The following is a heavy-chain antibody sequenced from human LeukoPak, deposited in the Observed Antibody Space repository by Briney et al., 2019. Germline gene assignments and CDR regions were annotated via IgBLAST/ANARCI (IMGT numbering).Heavy chain of an antibody. Sequence: ASVKVSCKASGYTFTSYDINWVRQATGQGLEWMGWMNPNSGNTGYAQKFQGRVTMTRNTSISTAYMELSSLRSEDTAVYYCARSHLADYDILTGYYPPPGFDYWGQGTLVTVSS. CDR3: ARSHLADYDILTGYYPPPGFDY. V-gene: IGHV1-8*01. D-gene: IGHD3-9*01. CDR1: GYTFTSYD. CDR2: MNPNSGNT. J-gene: IGHJ4*02.